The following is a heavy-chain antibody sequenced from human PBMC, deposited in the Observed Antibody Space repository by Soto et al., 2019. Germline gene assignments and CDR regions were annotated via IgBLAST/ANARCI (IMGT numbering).Heavy chain of an antibody. CDR2: IYFAGTT. CDR3: ARLGGYFQALDS. Sequence: QVQLQESGPGLVKPSETLSLTCTVSGGSITPYYWSWIRQAPGKGLEWIGYIYFAGTTTYNPSLKSRVTMSVDTSENQFSLKLTAVTAADMAVYYCARLGGYFQALDSWGQGTLVTVSS. D-gene: IGHD3-22*01. CDR1: GGSITPYY. V-gene: IGHV4-59*08. J-gene: IGHJ4*02.